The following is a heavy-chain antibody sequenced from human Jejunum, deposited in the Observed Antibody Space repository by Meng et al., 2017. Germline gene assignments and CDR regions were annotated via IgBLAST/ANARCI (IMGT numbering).Heavy chain of an antibody. CDR2: ITGSGGSA. V-gene: IGHV3-23*01. D-gene: IGHD2-8*01. CDR1: GFTFSSYA. CDR3: AKEPGKWGGYFDF. Sequence: GGSLRLSCAASGFTFSSYAMGWVRQTPGKGLEWVSAITGSGGSAYYADSVKGRFTISRGNSENTLYLQLNSLRAEDTALYYCAKEPGKWGGYFDFWGQGALVTVSS. J-gene: IGHJ4*02.